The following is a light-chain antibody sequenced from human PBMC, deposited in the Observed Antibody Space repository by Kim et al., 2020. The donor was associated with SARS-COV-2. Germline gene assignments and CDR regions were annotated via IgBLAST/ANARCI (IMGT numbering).Light chain of an antibody. Sequence: PGERATLSCRASQSVSSNYLTWYQQKPGQAPRLVMYVASSRATGIPDRFSGSGSGTDFTLTISRLEPEDFAVYFCHHYGSTGSTFGRGTKVDIK. CDR3: HHYGSTGST. J-gene: IGKJ1*01. V-gene: IGKV3-20*01. CDR1: QSVSSNY. CDR2: VAS.